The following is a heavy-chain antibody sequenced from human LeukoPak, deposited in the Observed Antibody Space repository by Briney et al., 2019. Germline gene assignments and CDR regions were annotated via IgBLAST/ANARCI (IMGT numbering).Heavy chain of an antibody. CDR3: ARGGPAAERGWYGFDY. V-gene: IGHV3-30-3*01. CDR2: ISYDGSNK. J-gene: IGHJ4*02. Sequence: GGSLRLSCAASGFTFSSYAMHWVRQAPGKGLEWVAVISYDGSNKYYADSVKGRFTISRDNSKNTLYLQMNSLRAEDTAVYYCARGGPAAERGWYGFDYWGQGTLVTVSS. CDR1: GFTFSSYA. D-gene: IGHD6-19*01.